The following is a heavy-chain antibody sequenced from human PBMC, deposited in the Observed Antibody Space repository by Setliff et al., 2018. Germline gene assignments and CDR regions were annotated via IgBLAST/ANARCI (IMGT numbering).Heavy chain of an antibody. D-gene: IGHD2-15*01. Sequence: GESLKISCAASGFTFSSYAITWVRQAPGKGLEWVSMISGSAQTTYYADSVKGRFTISRDNSKNTVYLDVNSLRAEDTAVYYCAKRGPYCSGGTCHYYFDYWGQGTLVTAPQ. CDR1: GFTFSSYA. CDR3: AKRGPYCSGGTCHYYFDY. V-gene: IGHV3-23*01. CDR2: ISGSAQTT. J-gene: IGHJ4*02.